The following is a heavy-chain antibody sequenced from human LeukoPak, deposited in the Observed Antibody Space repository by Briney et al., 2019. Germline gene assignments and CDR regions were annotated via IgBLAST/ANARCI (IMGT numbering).Heavy chain of an antibody. J-gene: IGHJ6*03. Sequence: PSETLSLTCTVSGGSISSYYWSWIRQPPGKGLEWIGYIYYSGSTNYNPSLKSRVTISVDTSKNQFSLKLSSVTAADTAVYYCARVGYYDSPYYYYYYMDVWGKGTTVTVSS. CDR1: GGSISSYY. CDR2: IYYSGST. D-gene: IGHD3-3*01. CDR3: ARVGYYDSPYYYYYYMDV. V-gene: IGHV4-59*01.